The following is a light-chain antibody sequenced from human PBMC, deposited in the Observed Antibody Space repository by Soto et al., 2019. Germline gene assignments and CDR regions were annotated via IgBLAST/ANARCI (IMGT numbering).Light chain of an antibody. J-gene: IGKJ4*01. V-gene: IGKV1-27*01. Sequence: DIQLSQSPSSLSASVGERVTVPCRAIQGIGNYLAWYQQRPGKVPKLLIYAASTLQSGVPSRFSGSGSGPDFTLTISSLQPEDVATYYCQKYDHAPLTFGGGTKVDIK. CDR1: QGIGNY. CDR3: QKYDHAPLT. CDR2: AAS.